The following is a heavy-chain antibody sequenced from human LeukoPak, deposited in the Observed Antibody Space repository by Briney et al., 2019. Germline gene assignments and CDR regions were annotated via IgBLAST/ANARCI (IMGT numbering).Heavy chain of an antibody. CDR1: GFTFSSYA. CDR2: ISYDGSNK. D-gene: IGHD2-2*01. V-gene: IGHV3-30*07. CDR3: AGSSSGAFDI. Sequence: GRSLRLSCAASGFTFSSYAMHWVRQAPGKGLEWVAVISYDGSNKYYADSVKGRFTISRDNSKNTLYLQMNSLRAEDTAVYYCAGSSSGAFDIWGQGTMVTVSS. J-gene: IGHJ3*02.